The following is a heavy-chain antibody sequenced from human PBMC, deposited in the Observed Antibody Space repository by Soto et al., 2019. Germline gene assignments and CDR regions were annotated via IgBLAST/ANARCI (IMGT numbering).Heavy chain of an antibody. J-gene: IGHJ5*01. Sequence: QVQLVQSGAEVKKPGASVKVSCKASGYTFTSHDIIWVRQATGQGLEWMGWMNPSTGNTDSAEKFQGRLTMTRNTSIRTVYLELSSLTFEDTAVYYCARGRIIVAGGFDPWGQGTLVTVSS. CDR3: ARGRIIVAGGFDP. D-gene: IGHD6-19*01. CDR1: GYTFTSHD. V-gene: IGHV1-8*01. CDR2: MNPSTGNT.